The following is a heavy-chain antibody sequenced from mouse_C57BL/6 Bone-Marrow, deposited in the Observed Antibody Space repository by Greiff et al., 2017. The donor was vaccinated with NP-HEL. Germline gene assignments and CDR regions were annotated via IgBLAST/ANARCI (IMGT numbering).Heavy chain of an antibody. CDR2: IDPENGDT. CDR3: TTCHYGSPLNFDY. D-gene: IGHD1-1*01. CDR1: GFNIKDDY. Sequence: EVKLEESGAELVRPGASVKLSCTASGFNIKDDYMHWVKQRPEQGLEWIGWIDPENGDTEYASKFQGKATITADTSSNTAYLQLSSLTSEDTAVYYCTTCHYGSPLNFDYWGQGTTLTVSS. V-gene: IGHV14-4*01. J-gene: IGHJ2*01.